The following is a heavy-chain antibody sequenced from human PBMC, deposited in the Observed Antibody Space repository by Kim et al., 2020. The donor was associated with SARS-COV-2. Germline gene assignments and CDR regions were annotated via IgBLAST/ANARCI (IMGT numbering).Heavy chain of an antibody. CDR2: MNPNSGNT. Sequence: ASVKVSCKASGYTFTSYDINWVRQATGQGLEWMGWMNPNSGNTGYAQKFQGRVTMTRNTSISTAYMELSSLRSEDTAVYYCAGRGVHSSGWYRWGFDYWGQGTLVTVSS. CDR3: AGRGVHSSGWYRWGFDY. V-gene: IGHV1-8*01. CDR1: GYTFTSYD. D-gene: IGHD6-19*01. J-gene: IGHJ4*02.